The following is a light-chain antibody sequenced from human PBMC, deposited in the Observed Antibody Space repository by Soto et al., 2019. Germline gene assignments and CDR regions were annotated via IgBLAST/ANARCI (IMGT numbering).Light chain of an antibody. CDR3: QQCFSSPWA. V-gene: IGKV3-20*01. Sequence: EIVLTQSPGTLSLSPGERATLSCRASQSMSSSYLAWYQQKPDQAPRLLIYGASSRATGIPDRFSGSGSGTDFTLTISRLEPEDFAVYYWQQCFSSPWAFGQGTKVEIK. CDR2: GAS. J-gene: IGKJ1*01. CDR1: QSMSSSY.